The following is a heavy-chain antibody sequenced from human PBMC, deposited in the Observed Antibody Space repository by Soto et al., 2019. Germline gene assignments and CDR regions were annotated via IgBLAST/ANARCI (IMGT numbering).Heavy chain of an antibody. CDR1: GSSISSGGYY. CDR2: VYYSGST. CDR3: ARLGYGRKPYYFDY. Sequence: SETLSLTCTVSGSSISSGGYYWSWIRQHPGKGLEWIGYVYYSGSTYDNPSLKSRLITSVDTSKNGFSLKLSSVTAADTAVYSCARLGYGRKPYYFDYGGQGALVTVSS. D-gene: IGHD4-17*01. J-gene: IGHJ4*02. V-gene: IGHV4-31*03.